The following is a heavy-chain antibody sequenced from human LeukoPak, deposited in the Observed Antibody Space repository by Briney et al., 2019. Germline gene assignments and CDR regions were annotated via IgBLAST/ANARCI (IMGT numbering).Heavy chain of an antibody. D-gene: IGHD3-10*01. CDR1: GFTFSSYS. J-gene: IGHJ4*02. CDR3: AKRSYGSGSYYNNPPYYFDY. V-gene: IGHV3-48*01. CDR2: ISSSSSTI. Sequence: GALRLSCAASGFTFSSYSMNWVRQAPGKGLEWVSYISSSSSTIYYADSLRGRFTISRDNAKNSLYLQMNSLRAEDTAVYYCAKRSYGSGSYYNNPPYYFDYWGQGTLVTVSS.